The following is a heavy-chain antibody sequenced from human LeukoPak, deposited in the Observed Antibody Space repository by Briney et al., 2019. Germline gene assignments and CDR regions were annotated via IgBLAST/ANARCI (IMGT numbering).Heavy chain of an antibody. D-gene: IGHD6-13*01. CDR2: IIPIFGTA. CDR1: GGTFSSYA. CDR3: ARQGIAAAGPGVDI. J-gene: IGHJ3*02. Sequence: SVKVSCKASGGTFSSYAISWVRQAPGQGLEWMGGIIPIFGTANYAQKFQGRVTITADESTSTAYMELSSLRSEDTAVYYCARQGIAAAGPGVDIWGQGTMVTVSS. V-gene: IGHV1-69*01.